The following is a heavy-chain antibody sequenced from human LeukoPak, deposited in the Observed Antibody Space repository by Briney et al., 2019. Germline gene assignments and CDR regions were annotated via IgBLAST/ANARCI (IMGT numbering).Heavy chain of an antibody. V-gene: IGHV4-59*12. D-gene: IGHD4-17*01. CDR3: ARDYGDYVKGEHWYFDL. Sequence: PSETQSLTCTVSGGSISSYYWSWIRQPPGKGLEWIGYIYYSGSTNYNPSLKSRVTISVDTSKNQFSLKLSSVTAADTAVYYCARDYGDYVKGEHWYFDLWGRGTLVTVSS. J-gene: IGHJ2*01. CDR1: GGSISSYY. CDR2: IYYSGST.